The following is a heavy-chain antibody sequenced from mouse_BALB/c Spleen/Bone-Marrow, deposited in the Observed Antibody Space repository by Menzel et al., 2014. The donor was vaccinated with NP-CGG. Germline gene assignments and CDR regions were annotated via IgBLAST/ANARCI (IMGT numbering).Heavy chain of an antibody. J-gene: IGHJ2*01. Sequence: QVQLQQSGAELAKPGASVKMSCKASGYTFTSYWMHWVKQRPGQGLEWIGYINPSTGYTEYKQKFKDKATLTADKSSSTAYTQLSSLTSDDSAVYYCARWGDDGSFDYWGQGTTLTVSS. CDR3: ARWGDDGSFDY. D-gene: IGHD2-12*01. CDR2: INPSTGYT. CDR1: GYTFTSYW. V-gene: IGHV1-7*01.